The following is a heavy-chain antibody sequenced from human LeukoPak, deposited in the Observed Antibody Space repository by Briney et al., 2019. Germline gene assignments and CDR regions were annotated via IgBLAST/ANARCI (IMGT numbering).Heavy chain of an antibody. J-gene: IGHJ5*02. D-gene: IGHD1-26*01. CDR2: IYYSGST. Sequence: PSETLSLTCTVSGGSISSYYWSWIRQPPGKGLEWIGYIYYSGSTNYNPSLKSRVTISVDTSKNQFSLKLSSVTAADTAVYYCARELGYSGSYNWFDPWGQGTLVTVSS. CDR3: ARELGYSGSYNWFDP. V-gene: IGHV4-59*01. CDR1: GGSISSYY.